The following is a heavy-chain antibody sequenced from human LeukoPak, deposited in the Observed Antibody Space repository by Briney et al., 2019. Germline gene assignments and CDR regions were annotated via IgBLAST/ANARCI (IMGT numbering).Heavy chain of an antibody. J-gene: IGHJ4*02. Sequence: ASVKVSCKASGYTFTSYYMHWVRQAPGQGLEWMGGIIPIFGTANYAQKSQGRVTITADESTSTAYMELSGLRSEDTAVYYCARDRTTVVTPGENYYFDYWGQGTLVTISS. CDR2: IIPIFGTA. CDR1: GYTFTSYY. D-gene: IGHD4-23*01. CDR3: ARDRTTVVTPGENYYFDY. V-gene: IGHV1-69*13.